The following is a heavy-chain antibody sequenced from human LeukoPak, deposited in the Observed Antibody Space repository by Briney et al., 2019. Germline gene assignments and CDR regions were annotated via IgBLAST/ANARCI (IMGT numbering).Heavy chain of an antibody. Sequence: SETLSLTCTVSGDSISSDDYYWSWIRQPAGKGLEWIGRFSASGNSNYNPSLKSRLTISVDTSKNQFSLKLTSVTAADTAVYFCARGIVGSRDFYFRYYFDYWGQGTLVTVSS. V-gene: IGHV4-61*02. D-gene: IGHD3/OR15-3a*01. J-gene: IGHJ4*02. CDR3: ARGIVGSRDFYFRYYFDY. CDR2: FSASGNS. CDR1: GDSISSDDYY.